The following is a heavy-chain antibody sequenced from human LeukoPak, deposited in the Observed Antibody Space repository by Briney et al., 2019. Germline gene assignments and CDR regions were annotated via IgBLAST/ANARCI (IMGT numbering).Heavy chain of an antibody. CDR2: INPNSGGT. Sequence: ASVKVSCKASGYTFTGYYMHWVRQAPGQGLEWMGWINPNSGGTNYAQKFQGRVTMTRDTSISTAYMKLSRLRSDDTAVYYCARVVETYYYDSSELDYWGQGTLVTVSS. CDR3: ARVVETYYYDSSELDY. CDR1: GYTFTGYY. D-gene: IGHD3-22*01. J-gene: IGHJ4*02. V-gene: IGHV1-2*02.